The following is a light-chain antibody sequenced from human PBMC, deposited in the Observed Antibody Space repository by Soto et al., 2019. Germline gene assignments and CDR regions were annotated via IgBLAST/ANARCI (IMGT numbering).Light chain of an antibody. CDR3: QQYNSYPAT. J-gene: IGKJ1*01. CDR2: DAS. V-gene: IGKV1-5*01. CDR1: QSISSW. Sequence: DIHMTQSPSTLSASLGDRATITFRSSQSISSWLAWYKQKPGKAPKRMIYDASSLESGVPSRFSGSGSGTEFTLTISSLQPDDFATDYCQQYNSYPATFGQGTKVDIK.